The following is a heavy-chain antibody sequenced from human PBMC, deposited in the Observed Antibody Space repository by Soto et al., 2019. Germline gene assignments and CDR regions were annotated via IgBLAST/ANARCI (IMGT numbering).Heavy chain of an antibody. CDR3: ARDNSQYYFDS. CDR1: GFSFSDYF. D-gene: IGHD4-4*01. V-gene: IGHV1-46*01. CDR2: INPSGDSR. Sequence: ASVKVSCKASGFSFSDYFMHWVRQAPGQGLEWMGIINPSGDSRNYAQKFQGRVTITRDTSTSTVYMDLSSLRYEDMAVYYCARDNSQYYFDSWGQGTPVTVSS. J-gene: IGHJ4*02.